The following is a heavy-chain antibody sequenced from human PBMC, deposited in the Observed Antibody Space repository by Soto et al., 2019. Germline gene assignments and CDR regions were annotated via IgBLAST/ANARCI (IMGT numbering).Heavy chain of an antibody. J-gene: IGHJ4*02. V-gene: IGHV1-69*01. CDR2: IIPIFGTA. D-gene: IGHD3-9*01. CDR1: GGTFSSYA. CDR3: ARSGADYDILTGYLGY. Sequence: QVQLVQSGAEVKKPGSSVKVSCKASGGTFSSYAISWVRQAPGQGLEWMGGIIPIFGTANYAQKFQGRVTINADESTSTAYMELSSLRTEDTAVYYCARSGADYDILTGYLGYWGQGTLVTVSS.